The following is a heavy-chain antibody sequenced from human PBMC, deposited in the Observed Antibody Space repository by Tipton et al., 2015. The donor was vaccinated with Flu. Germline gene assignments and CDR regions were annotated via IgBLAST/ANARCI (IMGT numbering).Heavy chain of an antibody. D-gene: IGHD3-10*01. CDR2: IYYSGTT. V-gene: IGHV4-39*07. CDR1: GDSISTTIYY. Sequence: TLSLTCTVSGDSISTTIYYWGWVRQPPGKGLEWIGSIYYSGTTYYNPSLKGRVTMSVDTSRNQFSLRLSSVTAADTAVYFCAREAAPTPGAGYQYESWGQGKLVTVSS. J-gene: IGHJ5*02. CDR3: AREAAPTPGAGYQYES.